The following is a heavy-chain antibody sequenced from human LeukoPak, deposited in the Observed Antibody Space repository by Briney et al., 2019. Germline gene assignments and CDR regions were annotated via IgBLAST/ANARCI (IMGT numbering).Heavy chain of an antibody. CDR2: IYPDDSDT. CDR3: ARQRGVSGTVNWFDP. V-gene: IGHV5-51*01. Sequence: GESLKISCETSGYTFTTYWIGWVRQRPGTGLDWVGAIYPDDSDTRYSPSFQGRVAISADRSIRTAYLKWNSLKASDTGMYYCARQRGVSGTVNWFDPWGQGTLVTVSS. D-gene: IGHD3-10*01. J-gene: IGHJ5*02. CDR1: GYTFTTYW.